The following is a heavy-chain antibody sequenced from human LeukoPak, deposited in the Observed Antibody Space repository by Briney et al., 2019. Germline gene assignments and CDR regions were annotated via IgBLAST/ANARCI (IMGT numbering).Heavy chain of an antibody. CDR3: ARDYDLWSGYLDY. CDR1: GFSFNNYW. CDR2: IKQDGSEK. Sequence: GGSLRLSCAVSGFSFNNYWMSWVRQAPGKGLEWVANIKQDGSEKYYVDSVKGRFSISRDNAKNSLYLQMDSLRAEDTAVYYCARDYDLWSGYLDYWGQGTLVTVSS. V-gene: IGHV3-7*05. J-gene: IGHJ4*02. D-gene: IGHD3-3*01.